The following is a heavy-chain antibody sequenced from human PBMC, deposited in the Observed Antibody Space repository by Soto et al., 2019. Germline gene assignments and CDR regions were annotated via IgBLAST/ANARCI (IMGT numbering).Heavy chain of an antibody. CDR2: IYYSGST. Sequence: SETLSLTCTVSGGSISSGDYYWSWIRQPPGKGLEWIGYIYYSGSTYCNPSLKSRVTISVDTSKNQFSLKLSSATAADTAVCYGARERGELLVTWFDPWGQGTLVTVSS. CDR1: GGSISSGDYY. J-gene: IGHJ5*02. CDR3: ARERGELLVTWFDP. V-gene: IGHV4-30-4*01. D-gene: IGHD1-26*01.